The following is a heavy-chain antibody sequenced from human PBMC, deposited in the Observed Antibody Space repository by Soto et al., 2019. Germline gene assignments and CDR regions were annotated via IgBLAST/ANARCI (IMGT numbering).Heavy chain of an antibody. V-gene: IGHV3-30*18. CDR2: ISYDGSNK. CDR1: GFTFSSYG. D-gene: IGHD6-19*01. Sequence: GGSLRLSCAASGFTFSSYGMHWVRQAPGKGLEWVAVISYDGSNKYYADSVKGRFTISRDNSKNTLYLQMNSLRAEDTAVYYCAKVSGWHRSIDYYYMDVWGKGTTVTVSS. J-gene: IGHJ6*03. CDR3: AKVSGWHRSIDYYYMDV.